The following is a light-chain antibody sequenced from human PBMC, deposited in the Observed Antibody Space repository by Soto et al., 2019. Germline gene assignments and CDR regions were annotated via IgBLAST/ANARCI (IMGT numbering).Light chain of an antibody. V-gene: IGKV1-39*01. CDR3: QQYNNWWT. Sequence: DIQMTQSTSSLSASVGDRVTITFRASQSISSYLNWYQQKPGKAPKLLIYAASSLQSGVPSRFSGSGSGTEFTLTISSLQSEDFAVYYCQQYNNWWTFGQGAKAAIK. CDR1: QSISSY. J-gene: IGKJ1*01. CDR2: AAS.